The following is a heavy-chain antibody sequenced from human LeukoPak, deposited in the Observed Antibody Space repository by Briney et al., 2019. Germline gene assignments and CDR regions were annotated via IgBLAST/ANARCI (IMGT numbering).Heavy chain of an antibody. CDR1: GGTFSSYA. V-gene: IGHV1-2*02. CDR2: INPNSGGT. J-gene: IGHJ3*02. Sequence: ASVKVSCKASGGTFSSYAISWVRQAPGQGLEWMGWINPNSGGTNYAQKFQGRVTMTRDTSISTAYMELSRLRSDDTAVYYCATTAPPDIWGQGTMVTVSS. D-gene: IGHD4-11*01. CDR3: ATTAPPDI.